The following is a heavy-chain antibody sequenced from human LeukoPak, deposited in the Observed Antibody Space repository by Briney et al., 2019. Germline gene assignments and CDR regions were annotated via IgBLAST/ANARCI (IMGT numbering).Heavy chain of an antibody. CDR1: GFTFSSYA. J-gene: IGHJ4*02. Sequence: GGSLRLPCAASGFTFSSYAMSWVRQAPGKGLEWVSAISGSGGSTYYGDSVKGRFTLSRDNSKNTLYLQMNSLRAEDTAVYYCAKGMPYYYESSTQLDYWGQGTLVTVSS. CDR2: ISGSGGST. V-gene: IGHV3-23*01. D-gene: IGHD3-22*01. CDR3: AKGMPYYYESSTQLDY.